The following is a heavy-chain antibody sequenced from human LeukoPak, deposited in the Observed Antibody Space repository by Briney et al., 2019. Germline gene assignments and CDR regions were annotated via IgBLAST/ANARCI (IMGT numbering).Heavy chain of an antibody. V-gene: IGHV3-20*04. D-gene: IGHD6-13*01. CDR2: INWDGEAT. J-gene: IGHJ4*02. Sequence: PGGSLRLSCAASGVTIADHGMSWVRQVPGKGLEWVSGINWDGEATGYADSVKGRLTISRDNAKKSLYLEMNSLRDDDTALYYCARDLSSSWYSLAYWGQGTLVTVSS. CDR1: GVTIADHG. CDR3: ARDLSSSWYSLAY.